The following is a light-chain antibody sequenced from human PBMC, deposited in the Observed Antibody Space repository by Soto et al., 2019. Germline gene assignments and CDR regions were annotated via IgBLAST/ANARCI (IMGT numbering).Light chain of an antibody. V-gene: IGKV1-5*01. J-gene: IGKJ1*01. CDR3: QQYNSYFWT. Sequence: DIQMTQSPSTLSASVGDRVTITCRASQSISSWLAWYQQKPGKAPKLLIYDDSSLESGVPSRFSGNGSGTEFTLTISSLPPYEFPTYYCQQYNSYFWTFGQGTKVEIK. CDR1: QSISSW. CDR2: DDS.